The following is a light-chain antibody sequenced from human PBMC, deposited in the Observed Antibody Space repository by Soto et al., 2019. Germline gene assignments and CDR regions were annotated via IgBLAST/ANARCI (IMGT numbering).Light chain of an antibody. J-gene: IGLJ2*01. CDR2: DVS. CDR3: LSYTANSLL. V-gene: IGLV2-14*03. CDR1: SSDVGGYNY. Sequence: QSALTQPASVSGFPGQSITISCTGTSSDVGGYNYVSWYQQHPGKAPKLMIYDVSVRPSGVSTRFSGSKSVNTASLTISGLQAEDEADYYCLSYTANSLLFGGGTQLTVL.